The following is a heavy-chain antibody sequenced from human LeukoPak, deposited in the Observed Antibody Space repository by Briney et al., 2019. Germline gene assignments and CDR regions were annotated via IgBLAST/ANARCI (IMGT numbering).Heavy chain of an antibody. Sequence: QPGGSLRLSCAASGFTFSSYWMSWVRQAPGKGLEWVANIKQDGSEKYYVDSVKGRFTISRDNAKNSLYLQMNSLRAEDTAVYYCAREGILTGYYTYFDYWGQGTLVTVSS. J-gene: IGHJ4*02. D-gene: IGHD3-9*01. CDR1: GFTFSSYW. V-gene: IGHV3-7*01. CDR3: AREGILTGYYTYFDY. CDR2: IKQDGSEK.